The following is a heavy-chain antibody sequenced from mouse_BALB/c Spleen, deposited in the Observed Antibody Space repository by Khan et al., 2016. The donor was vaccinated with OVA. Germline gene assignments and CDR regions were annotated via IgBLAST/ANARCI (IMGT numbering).Heavy chain of an antibody. Sequence: QIQLVQSGPELKKPGETVKISCKASGYTFTNYGMNWVKQAPGKGLKWMRWINTYTGEPTYADDFKGRFAFSLETSASTAYLQINNLKNEDTATYFCARSNGNYWFAYWGQGTLVTVSA. D-gene: IGHD2-1*01. CDR2: INTYTGEP. CDR1: GYTFTNYG. V-gene: IGHV9-3-1*01. J-gene: IGHJ3*01. CDR3: ARSNGNYWFAY.